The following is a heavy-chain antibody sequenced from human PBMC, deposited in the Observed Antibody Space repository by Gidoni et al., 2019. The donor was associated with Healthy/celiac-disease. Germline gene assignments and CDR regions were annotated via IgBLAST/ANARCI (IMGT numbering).Heavy chain of an antibody. CDR3: ARDSGWSRGWFDP. Sequence: QLQLQESGPGLVKPSETLSLTCTVSGGSISSSSYYWGWIRQPPGKGLEWLGSIYYSGSTYYNPSLKSRVTISVDTSKNQLSLKLSSVTAADTAVYYCARDSGWSRGWFDPWGQGTLVTVSS. V-gene: IGHV4-39*01. CDR2: IYYSGST. J-gene: IGHJ5*02. CDR1: GGSISSSSYY. D-gene: IGHD6-19*01.